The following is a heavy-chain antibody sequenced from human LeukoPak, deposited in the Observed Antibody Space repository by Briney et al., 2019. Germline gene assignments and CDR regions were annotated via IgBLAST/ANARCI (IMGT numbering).Heavy chain of an antibody. CDR1: GGSISSSSYY. CDR3: ASTYYYDSSGYYFQH. Sequence: LETLSLTCTVSGGSISSSSYYWGWIRQPPGKGLEWIGSIYYSGSTYYNPSLKSRVTISVDTSKNQFSLKLSSVTAADTAVYYCASTYYYDSSGYYFQHWGQGTLVTVSS. J-gene: IGHJ1*01. V-gene: IGHV4-39*01. CDR2: IYYSGST. D-gene: IGHD3-22*01.